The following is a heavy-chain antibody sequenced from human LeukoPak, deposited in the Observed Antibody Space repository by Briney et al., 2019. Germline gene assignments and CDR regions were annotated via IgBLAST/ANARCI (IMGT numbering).Heavy chain of an antibody. CDR3: ARGFNRDYYFDY. V-gene: IGHV4-61*02. D-gene: IGHD1-14*01. CDR1: GDSISSGSYY. J-gene: IGHJ4*02. Sequence: SQTLSLTCTVSGDSISSGSYYWSWIRQPAGKGLEWIGRMYTSGSTNYNPSLKSRVTISVDTSKNQFSLKLSSADTAVYYCARGFNRDYYFDYWGRGTLVTVSS. CDR2: MYTSGST.